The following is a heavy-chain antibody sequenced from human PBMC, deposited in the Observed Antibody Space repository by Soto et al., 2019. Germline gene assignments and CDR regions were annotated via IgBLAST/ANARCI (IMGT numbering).Heavy chain of an antibody. V-gene: IGHV3-23*01. CDR2: ISGSGGST. J-gene: IGHJ6*02. Sequence: EVQLLESGGGLVQPGGSLRLSCAASGFTFSSYAMSWVRQAPGKGLEWVSAISGSGGSTYYADSVKGRFTISRDNSKNTLYLQMNSLRAEDTAVSYCAISEENYYYYYGMDVWGQGTTVTVSS. CDR1: GFTFSSYA. CDR3: AISEENYYYYYGMDV. D-gene: IGHD3-3*02.